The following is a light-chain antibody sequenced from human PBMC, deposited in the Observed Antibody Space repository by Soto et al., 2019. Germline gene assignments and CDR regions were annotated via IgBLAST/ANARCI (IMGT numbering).Light chain of an antibody. J-gene: IGKJ4*01. CDR3: QQYQKWPLT. Sequence: EIVMTQSPATLSVSPGERATLSCRASESVNSNLAWYQQKPGQAPRLLIDGVSIRATGIPARFSGSGSGTEFTLTISSLQSEDFAVYSCQQYQKWPLTFGGGTKVEIK. CDR1: ESVNSN. V-gene: IGKV3-15*01. CDR2: GVS.